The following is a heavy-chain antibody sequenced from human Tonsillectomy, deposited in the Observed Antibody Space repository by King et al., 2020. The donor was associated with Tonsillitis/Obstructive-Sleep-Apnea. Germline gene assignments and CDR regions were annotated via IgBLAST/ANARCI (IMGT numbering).Heavy chain of an antibody. V-gene: IGHV3-15*01. Sequence: VQLVESGGGLVKPGGSLRLSCAASGFTFSNAWMSWVRQAPGKGLEWVGRIKSKTDGGTTDYAAPVKGRFTISRDDSKNTLYLQMNSLKTEDTAVYYCTTEKVYYYYYYMDVWGKGTTVTVSS. CDR3: TTEKVYYYYYYMDV. J-gene: IGHJ6*03. CDR1: GFTFSNAW. CDR2: IKSKTDGGTT.